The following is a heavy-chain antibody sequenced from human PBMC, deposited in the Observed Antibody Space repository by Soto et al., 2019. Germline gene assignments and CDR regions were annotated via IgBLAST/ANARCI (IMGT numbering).Heavy chain of an antibody. Sequence: PGGSLRLSCAASGFTFNNYWMTWVRQAPGKGLEWVANIKQDGSEKYYVDSVKGRFTISRDNARNSLYLQMNSMRAEDTAVYYCARDRLYDFWSGYWYAVDHWGQGTPVTVSS. CDR3: ARDRLYDFWSGYWYAVDH. J-gene: IGHJ4*02. V-gene: IGHV3-7*01. CDR1: GFTFNNYW. D-gene: IGHD3-3*01. CDR2: IKQDGSEK.